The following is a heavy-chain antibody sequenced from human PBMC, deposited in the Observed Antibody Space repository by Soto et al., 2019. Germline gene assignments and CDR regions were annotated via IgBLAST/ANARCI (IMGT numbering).Heavy chain of an antibody. CDR1: GFTFSSYA. V-gene: IGHV3-23*01. CDR2: ISGSGGST. J-gene: IGHJ3*02. D-gene: IGHD4-17*01. CDR3: AGGYGDYLNAFDI. Sequence: EVQLLESGGGLVQPGGSLRLSCAASGFTFSSYAMSWVRQAPGKGLERVSAISGSGGSTYYADSVKGRFTISRDNSKNTLYLQMNSLRAEDTAVYYCAGGYGDYLNAFDIWGQGTMVTVSS.